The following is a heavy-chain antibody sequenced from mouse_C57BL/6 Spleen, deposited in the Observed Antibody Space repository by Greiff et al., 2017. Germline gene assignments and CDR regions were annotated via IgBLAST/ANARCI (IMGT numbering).Heavy chain of an antibody. Sequence: QVHVKQSGAELVKPGASVKLSCKASGYTFTSYWMHWVKQRPGQGLEWIGMIHPNSGSTNYNEKFKSKATLTVDKSSSTAYMQLSSLTSEDSAVYYCARQTMITTFDYWGQSTTLTVSS. CDR2: IHPNSGST. CDR3: ARQTMITTFDY. D-gene: IGHD2-4*01. J-gene: IGHJ2*01. V-gene: IGHV1-64*01. CDR1: GYTFTSYW.